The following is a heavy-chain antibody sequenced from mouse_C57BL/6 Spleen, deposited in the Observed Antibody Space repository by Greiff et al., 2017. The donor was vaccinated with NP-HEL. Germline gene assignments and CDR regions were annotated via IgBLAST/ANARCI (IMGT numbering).Heavy chain of an antibody. CDR1: GFNIKDDY. J-gene: IGHJ2*01. D-gene: IGHD1-1*01. V-gene: IGHV14-4*01. CDR2: IDPENGDT. CDR3: TTGYYGSSSDY. Sequence: VQLKESGAELVRPGASVKLSCTASGFNIKDDYMHWVKQRPEQGLEWIGWIDPENGDTEYASKFQGKATITADTSSNTAYLQLSSLTSEDTAVYYCTTGYYGSSSDYWGQGTTLTVSS.